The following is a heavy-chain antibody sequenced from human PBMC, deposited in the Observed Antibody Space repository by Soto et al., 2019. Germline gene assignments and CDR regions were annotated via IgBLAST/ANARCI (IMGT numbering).Heavy chain of an antibody. D-gene: IGHD2-2*01. CDR2: ISDSGST. CDR3: AKGVDGPHCTRTSCLFYFDY. CDR1: GFTFTNYA. J-gene: IGHJ4*02. Sequence: EVQLLESGGVLVQPGGSLRLSCAASGFTFTNYAMNWVRLAPGKGLEWVSTISDSGSTYYADSVKGRFTISRDNSKNTLYLHMSSLGAEDTAGYFCAKGVDGPHCTRTSCLFYFDYWGQGTLVTVSS. V-gene: IGHV3-23*01.